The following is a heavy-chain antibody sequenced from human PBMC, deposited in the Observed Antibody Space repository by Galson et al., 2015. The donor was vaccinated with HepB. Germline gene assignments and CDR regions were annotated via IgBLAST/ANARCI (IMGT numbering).Heavy chain of an antibody. Sequence: SLRLSCAASGFTLDTYSMNWVRQAPGRGLEWVSYISPSDGSVDYADSVKGRFTISRDNAKNSLYLEMNTLRDEDTAVYYCARDWNPAAIAYNWFDPWGQGTLVTVSS. CDR3: ARDWNPAAIAYNWFDP. D-gene: IGHD2-2*02. V-gene: IGHV3-48*02. J-gene: IGHJ5*02. CDR1: GFTLDTYS. CDR2: ISPSDGSV.